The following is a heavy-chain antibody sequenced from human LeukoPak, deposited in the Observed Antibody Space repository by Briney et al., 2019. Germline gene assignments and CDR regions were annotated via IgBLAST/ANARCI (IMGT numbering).Heavy chain of an antibody. J-gene: IGHJ3*02. Sequence: GGSLRLSCAASGFTFSSYGMHWVRQAPGKGLEWVAVISYDGTNKYYADSVKGRFTISRDNSKNTLYLQMNSLRVEDTAVYYCASEGIAAAAYIWGQGTMVTVSS. CDR2: ISYDGTNK. D-gene: IGHD6-13*01. CDR3: ASEGIAAAAYI. CDR1: GFTFSSYG. V-gene: IGHV3-30*03.